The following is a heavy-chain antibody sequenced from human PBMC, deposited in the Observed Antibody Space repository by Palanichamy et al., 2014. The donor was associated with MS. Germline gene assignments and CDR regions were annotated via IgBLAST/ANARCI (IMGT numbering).Heavy chain of an antibody. Sequence: QVHLVESGGGVVQPGRSLRLSCTASGFSFSTYGMHWVRQAPGKGLEWVGVIWDDGTYKYYADSVKGRFTISRDNSKNTLYLQMNSLRAEDTAMYYCARDPGAARGFYYYYGIDVWGQGTTVTVSS. V-gene: IGHV3-33*01. CDR1: GFSFSTYG. CDR2: IWDDGTYK. CDR3: ARDPGAARGFYYYYGIDV. J-gene: IGHJ6*02. D-gene: IGHD2-15*01.